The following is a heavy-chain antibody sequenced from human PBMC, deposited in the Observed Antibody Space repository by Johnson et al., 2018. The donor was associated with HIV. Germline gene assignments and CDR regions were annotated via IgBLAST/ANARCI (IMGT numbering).Heavy chain of an antibody. CDR2: SSWNSGSI. CDR3: AKDRNYGSGSYPDAFDI. J-gene: IGHJ3*02. Sequence: EVQLVESGGGLVQPGRSLRLSCAASGFTFDDYAMHWVRQAPGKGLEWVSGSSWNSGSIGYADSVKGRFTISRDNAKNSLYLQMNSLRAEDTALYYCAKDRNYGSGSYPDAFDIWGQGTMVTVSS. V-gene: IGHV3-9*01. D-gene: IGHD3-10*01. CDR1: GFTFDDYA.